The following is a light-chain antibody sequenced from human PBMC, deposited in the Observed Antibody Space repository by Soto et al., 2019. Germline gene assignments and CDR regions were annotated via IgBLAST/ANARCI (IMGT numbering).Light chain of an antibody. CDR2: GAS. CDR3: QQYGSSPYT. J-gene: IGKJ2*01. V-gene: IGKV3-20*01. CDR1: QRVSSSY. Sequence: EIVLTQSPGTLSFSPGERATLSCRASQRVSSSYLAWYQQKPGQAPRLLIYGASSRATGIPDRFSGSGSGTDFTLTISRLEPEDFAVYYCQQYGSSPYTFGQGTKLEIK.